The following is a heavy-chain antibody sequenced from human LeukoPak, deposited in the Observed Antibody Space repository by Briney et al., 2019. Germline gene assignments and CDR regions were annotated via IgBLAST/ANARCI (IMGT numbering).Heavy chain of an antibody. V-gene: IGHV4-59*08. CDR3: ARAYSSSWYNWFDP. CDR2: IYYSGST. D-gene: IGHD6-13*01. J-gene: IGHJ5*02. Sequence: SETLSLTCTVSGGSISSYYWSWIRQPPGKGLEWIGYIYYSGSTNYNPSLKSRVTISVDTSKNQFSLKLSSVTAADTAVYYCARAYSSSWYNWFDPWGQGTLVTVSS. CDR1: GGSISSYY.